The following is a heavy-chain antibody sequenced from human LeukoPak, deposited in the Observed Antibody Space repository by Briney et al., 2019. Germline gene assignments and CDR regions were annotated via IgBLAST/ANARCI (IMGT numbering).Heavy chain of an antibody. J-gene: IGHJ4*02. CDR3: AKASAMGYSYGFFDY. V-gene: IGHV3-23*01. D-gene: IGHD5-18*01. CDR2: ISGSGDNT. CDR1: GFTFSSHG. Sequence: GGTLRLSCAASGFTFSSHGMSWVRQAPGKGLEWASTISGSGDNTYYADSVKGRFTISRDNSKNTLYLQMNSLRAEDTAVYYCAKASAMGYSYGFFDYWGQGTLVTVSS.